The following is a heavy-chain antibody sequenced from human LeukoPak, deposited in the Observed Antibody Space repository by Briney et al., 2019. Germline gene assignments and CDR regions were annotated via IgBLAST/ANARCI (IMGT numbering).Heavy chain of an antibody. CDR1: GCSISSSSYY. CDR2: IYYSGST. CDR3: ARAPHFFDTSGSRYYFDY. D-gene: IGHD3-22*01. V-gene: IGHV4-39*07. Sequence: SETLSLTCTVSGCSISSSSYYWGWIRQPPGKGLEWIGSIYYSGSTYYNPSLKSRVTITVDTTKNGFSLKLSSVTAAAAAVYYCARAPHFFDTSGSRYYFDYWGQGALVTVSS. J-gene: IGHJ4*02.